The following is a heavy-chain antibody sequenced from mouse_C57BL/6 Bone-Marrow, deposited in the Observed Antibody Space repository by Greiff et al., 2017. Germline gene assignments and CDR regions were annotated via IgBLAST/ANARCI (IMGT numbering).Heavy chain of an antibody. Sequence: QVQLQQPGAELVKPGASVKMSCKASGYTFTSYWITWVKQRPGQGLEWIGDIYPGSGSTNYNEKFKSKATLTVVTSSSTAYMQLSSLTSEDSAVYYCARKRYPYWYFDVGGTGTTVTVSS. J-gene: IGHJ1*03. CDR2: IYPGSGST. CDR3: ARKRYPYWYFDV. V-gene: IGHV1-55*01. D-gene: IGHD2-12*01. CDR1: GYTFTSYW.